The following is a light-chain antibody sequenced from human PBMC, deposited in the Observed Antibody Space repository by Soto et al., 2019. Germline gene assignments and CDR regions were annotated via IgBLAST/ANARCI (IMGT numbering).Light chain of an antibody. V-gene: IGKV1-5*01. J-gene: IGKJ1*01. CDR3: QQCHSYLP. CDR2: NAS. CDR1: QTISRW. Sequence: DIQMTQSPSALSAFVGDRVTITCRASQTISRWLAWYQQKPGKVTKLLISNASGLQRGVPSRFSGSGSGTEFTLTISSLQPDDIATYYCQQCHSYLPFGQGPKV.